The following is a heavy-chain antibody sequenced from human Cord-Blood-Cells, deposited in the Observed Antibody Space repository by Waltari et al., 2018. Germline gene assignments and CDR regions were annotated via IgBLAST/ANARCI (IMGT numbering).Heavy chain of an antibody. D-gene: IGHD7-27*01. CDR2: INHSGRT. CDR1: VGSFSGYY. CDR3: ARIRANWVPHDAFDI. V-gene: IGHV4-34*01. J-gene: IGHJ3*02. Sequence: QVQLQQWGAGLLKPSETLSLTCAVYVGSFSGYYWSWIRQPPGKGLGWIGEINHSGRTNDNPSLKSRVTISVDTSKNQFSLKLSSVTAADTAVYYCARIRANWVPHDAFDIWGQGTMVTVSS.